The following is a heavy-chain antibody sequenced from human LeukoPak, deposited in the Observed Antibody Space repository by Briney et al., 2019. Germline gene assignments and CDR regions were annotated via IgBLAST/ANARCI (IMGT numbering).Heavy chain of an antibody. CDR1: GFTFSSYA. Sequence: GGSLRLSCAASGFTFSSYAMHWVRQAPGKGLEWVAVISYDGSNKYYADSVKGRFTISRDNSKNTLYLQMNSLRAEDTAVYYCARDRDLGFGELPDYWGQGTLVTVSS. CDR2: ISYDGSNK. D-gene: IGHD3-10*01. CDR3: ARDRDLGFGELPDY. J-gene: IGHJ4*02. V-gene: IGHV3-30-3*01.